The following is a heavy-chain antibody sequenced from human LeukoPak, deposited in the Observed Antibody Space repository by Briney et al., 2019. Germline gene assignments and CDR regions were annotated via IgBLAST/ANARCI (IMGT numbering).Heavy chain of an antibody. Sequence: GGSLRLSCAASGFTFSSYWMHWVRQGPGKGLVWVSRINSDGSSTTYADSVKGRFTISRDNAKNTLYLQMNSLRADDTAVYYCAREYYFCHMDGWGKGTTVTVSS. CDR1: GFTFSSYW. CDR2: INSDGSST. J-gene: IGHJ6*03. CDR3: AREYYFCHMDG. D-gene: IGHD3-10*01. V-gene: IGHV3-74*01.